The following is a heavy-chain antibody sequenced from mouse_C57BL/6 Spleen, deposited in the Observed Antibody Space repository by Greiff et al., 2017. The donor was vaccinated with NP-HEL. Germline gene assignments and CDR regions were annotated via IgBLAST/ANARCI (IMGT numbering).Heavy chain of an antibody. CDR2: IYPGDGDT. CDR3: ARLTTVVARGAY. Sequence: VQLQESGPELVKPGASVKISCKASGYAFSSSWMNWVKQRPGKGLEWIGRIYPGDGDTNYNGKFKGKATLTADKSSSTAYMQLSSLTSEDSAVYFCARLTTVVARGAYWGQGTLVTVSA. V-gene: IGHV1-82*01. CDR1: GYAFSSSW. D-gene: IGHD1-1*01. J-gene: IGHJ3*01.